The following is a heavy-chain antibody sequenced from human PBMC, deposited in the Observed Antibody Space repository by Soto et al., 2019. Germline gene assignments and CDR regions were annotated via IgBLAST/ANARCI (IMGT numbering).Heavy chain of an antibody. CDR3: AKAMLLGPDDSSGYFPSYFDY. V-gene: IGHV3-30*18. D-gene: IGHD3-22*01. CDR2: ISYDGSNK. J-gene: IGHJ4*02. Sequence: QVQLVESGGGVVQPGRSLRLSCAASGFTFSSYGMHWVRQAPGKGLEWVAVISYDGSNKYYADSVKGRFTISRDNSKNTLYLQMNSLRAEDTAVYYCAKAMLLGPDDSSGYFPSYFDYWGRGTLVTVSS. CDR1: GFTFSSYG.